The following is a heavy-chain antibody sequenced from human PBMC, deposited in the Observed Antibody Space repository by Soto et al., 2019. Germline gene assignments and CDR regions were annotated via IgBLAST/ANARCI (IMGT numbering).Heavy chain of an antibody. CDR2: IYHSGST. CDR1: GASISSSNW. CDR3: ARGSAWYRNYFDT. Sequence: HVQLQQSGPGLVKPSGTLSLTCAVSGASISSSNWWSWVRQPPGKGPEWIGEIYHSGSTSYNPSLQSRVPISVDRSKDQFSLKLTSMTAADTAVYYWARGSAWYRNYFDTWGQGTLVTVSS. J-gene: IGHJ5*02. D-gene: IGHD4-4*01. V-gene: IGHV4-4*02.